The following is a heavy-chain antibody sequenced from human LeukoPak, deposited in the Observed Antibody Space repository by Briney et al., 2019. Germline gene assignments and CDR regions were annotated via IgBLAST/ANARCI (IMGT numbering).Heavy chain of an antibody. D-gene: IGHD1-26*01. Sequence: GGSLRLSCAASGFTFNSYSMNWVRQAPGRGLEWVSSISSGSSYIFYADSVKGRFTISRDNAKNSLYLQMNSLRAEDTAVYYCARQVGVDDAFDIWGQGTMVTISS. V-gene: IGHV3-21*01. CDR3: ARQVGVDDAFDI. J-gene: IGHJ3*02. CDR1: GFTFNSYS. CDR2: ISSGSSYI.